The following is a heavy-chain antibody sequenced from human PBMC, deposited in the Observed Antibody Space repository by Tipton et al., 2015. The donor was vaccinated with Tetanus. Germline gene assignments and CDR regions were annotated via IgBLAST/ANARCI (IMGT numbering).Heavy chain of an antibody. D-gene: IGHD1-26*01. J-gene: IGHJ4*02. Sequence: TLSLTCTVSGDSVSSSRYYWGWVRQPPGKGLEWIGSVYFSGSTYHSPSLKSRVTMSVDTSKNQFSLKLSSVTAADTAVYYCARGESYHTPPGYWGQGTLVTVSS. CDR1: GDSVSSSRYY. CDR3: ARGESYHTPPGY. V-gene: IGHV4-39*07. CDR2: VYFSGST.